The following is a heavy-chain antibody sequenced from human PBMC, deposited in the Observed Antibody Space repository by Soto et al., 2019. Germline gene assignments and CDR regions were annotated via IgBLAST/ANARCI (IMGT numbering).Heavy chain of an antibody. D-gene: IGHD7-27*01. CDR3: ARVAPTGESAFDI. CDR2: INPNSGGT. J-gene: IGHJ3*02. V-gene: IGHV1-2*04. CDR1: GYTFTGYY. Sequence: ASVKVSCKASGYTFTGYYMHWVRQAPGQGLEWMGWINPNSGGTNYAQKFQGWVTMTRDTSISTAYMELSRLRSDDTAVYYCARVAPTGESAFDIWGQGTMVTVSS.